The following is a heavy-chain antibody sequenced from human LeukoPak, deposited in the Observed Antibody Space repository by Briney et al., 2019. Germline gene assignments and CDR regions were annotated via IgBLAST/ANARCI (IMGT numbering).Heavy chain of an antibody. Sequence: PGGSLRLSCAASGFTFSSYAMSWVRQAPGKGLEWVSAISGSGGSTYYADSVKGRFTISRDNSKNTLYLQMNSLRAEDTAVYYCATEIRWWVYYYDSSGYDNWGQGTLVTVSS. V-gene: IGHV3-23*01. CDR1: GFTFSSYA. D-gene: IGHD3-22*01. J-gene: IGHJ4*02. CDR2: ISGSGGST. CDR3: ATEIRWWVYYYDSSGYDN.